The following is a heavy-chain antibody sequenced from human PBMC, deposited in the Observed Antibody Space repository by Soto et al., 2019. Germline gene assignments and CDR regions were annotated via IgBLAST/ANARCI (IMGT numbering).Heavy chain of an antibody. CDR1: GDSISGGASF. D-gene: IGHD2-2*01. V-gene: IGHV4-31*01. CDR3: AKLSCTSSTCYFPGWFDP. J-gene: IGHJ5*02. Sequence: QVQLQESGPGLVKPSETLSLTCTVSGDSISGGASFWSWIRQPPGKGLEWIANVYYSGNSYYNPSLKCKLTISVDTTKNQFSLQLESMTAADTAVYYCAKLSCTSSTCYFPGWFDPWGQGTLVTVSS. CDR2: VYYSGNS.